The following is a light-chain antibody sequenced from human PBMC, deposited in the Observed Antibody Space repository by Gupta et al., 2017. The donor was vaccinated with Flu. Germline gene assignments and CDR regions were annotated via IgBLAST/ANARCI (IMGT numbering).Light chain of an antibody. J-gene: IGLJ2*01. CDR3: SSYTSSNTLQGI. CDR2: DVS. V-gene: IGLV2-14*03. Sequence: SALTQPASVSGSPGQSMTISCTGTSSDVGDYKNVSWYQQHPGKAPKLMIYDVSYRPSGVSKRFSGSKSGNTASLTISGLQAEDEADYYCSSYTSSNTLQGIFGGGTRLTVL. CDR1: SSDVGDYKN.